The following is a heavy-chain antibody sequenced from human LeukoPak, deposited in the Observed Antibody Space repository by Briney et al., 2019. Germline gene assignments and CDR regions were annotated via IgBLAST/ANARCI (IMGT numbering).Heavy chain of an antibody. Sequence: SETLSLTCAVYGGSFSGYYWSWIRQPPGKGLEWIGEINHSGSTNYNPSLKSRVTISVDTSKNQFSLKLSSVTAADTAVYYCARVAAGWEVKDYWGQRTLVTVSS. D-gene: IGHD1-26*01. V-gene: IGHV4-34*01. CDR3: ARVAAGWEVKDY. J-gene: IGHJ4*02. CDR1: GGSFSGYY. CDR2: INHSGST.